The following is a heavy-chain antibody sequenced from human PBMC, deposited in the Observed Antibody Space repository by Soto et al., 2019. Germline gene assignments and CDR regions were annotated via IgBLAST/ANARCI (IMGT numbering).Heavy chain of an antibody. Sequence: PAGAMRLSCADPGCTFSSYGMHWVCQGPGKGLEWVAVISYDGSNKYYADSVKGRFTISRDNSKNTLYLQMNSLRAEDTAVYYCAKDVSELALDYWGQGTLVTVSS. CDR1: GCTFSSYG. D-gene: IGHD1-7*01. J-gene: IGHJ4*02. CDR3: AKDVSELALDY. V-gene: IGHV3-30*18. CDR2: ISYDGSNK.